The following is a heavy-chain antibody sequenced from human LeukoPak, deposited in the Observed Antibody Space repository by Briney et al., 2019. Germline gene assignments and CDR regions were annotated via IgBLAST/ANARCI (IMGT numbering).Heavy chain of an antibody. CDR3: SRESGAFCPFGY. CDR2: ISLTGQT. D-gene: IGHD1-26*01. Sequence: SGTLSLTCGVSGGSITSTNWWSWVRQSPGQGLEWIGEISLTGQTNYNPSLSGRVTMLLDESSNHLSLHLTSVTTADTATYYCSRESGAFCPFGYWGQGTLVIVPS. J-gene: IGHJ4*02. V-gene: IGHV4-4*02. CDR1: GGSITSTNW.